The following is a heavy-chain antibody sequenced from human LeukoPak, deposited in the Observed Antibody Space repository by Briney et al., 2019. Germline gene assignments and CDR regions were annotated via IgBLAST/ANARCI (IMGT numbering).Heavy chain of an antibody. CDR3: ARHHCSSTSCYTDY. Sequence: SGKVSCKASGGTFSSYAISWVRQAPGQGLEWMGRIIPILGIANYAQKFQGRVTITTDESTSTAYMELSSLRSEDTAVYYCARHHCSSTSCYTDYWGQGTLVTVSS. V-gene: IGHV1-69*04. J-gene: IGHJ4*02. D-gene: IGHD2-2*02. CDR2: IIPILGIA. CDR1: GGTFSSYA.